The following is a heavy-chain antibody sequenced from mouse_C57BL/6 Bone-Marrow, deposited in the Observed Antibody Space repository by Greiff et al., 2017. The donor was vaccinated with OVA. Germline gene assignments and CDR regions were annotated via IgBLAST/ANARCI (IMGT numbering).Heavy chain of an antibody. D-gene: IGHD2-10*01. CDR2: IRSKSNDYAT. CDR3: VRKGLLGDY. V-gene: IGHV10-1*01. Sequence: EVKLVESGGGLVQPKGSLKLSCAASGFSFNTYAMNWVRQAPGKGLEWVARIRSKSNDYATYYADSVKDRFTISRDDSESMLYLKMNNLKTEDTAMYYCVRKGLLGDYGGQGTTLTVSS. CDR1: GFSFNTYA. J-gene: IGHJ2*01.